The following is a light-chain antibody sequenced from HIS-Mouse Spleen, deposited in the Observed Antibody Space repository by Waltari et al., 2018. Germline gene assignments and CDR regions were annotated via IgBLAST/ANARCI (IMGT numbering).Light chain of an antibody. CDR3: AAWDDSLSGWV. Sequence: QSVLTQPPSASGTPGQRVTISCSGSSSNIGSNYVYWYQQLPGTAPKLLIYRNKQRPSGVPARFSGSKSGTSASLAISGLRSEDEADYYCAAWDDSLSGWVFGGGTKLTVL. V-gene: IGLV1-47*01. CDR1: SSNIGSNY. J-gene: IGLJ3*02. CDR2: RNK.